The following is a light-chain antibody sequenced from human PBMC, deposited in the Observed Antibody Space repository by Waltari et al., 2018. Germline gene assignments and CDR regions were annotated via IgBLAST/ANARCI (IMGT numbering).Light chain of an antibody. V-gene: IGKV3-15*01. CDR2: GES. CDR1: QSVSSN. Sequence: EIVLTQSPATLSVSPGERATLSCRASQSVSSNLAVYQQKPGQAPRLLIYGESTRATGIPARFSGSGSGTEFTLTISSLQSEDFAVYYCQQYNNWPPLTFGGGTKVEIK. CDR3: QQYNNWPPLT. J-gene: IGKJ4*01.